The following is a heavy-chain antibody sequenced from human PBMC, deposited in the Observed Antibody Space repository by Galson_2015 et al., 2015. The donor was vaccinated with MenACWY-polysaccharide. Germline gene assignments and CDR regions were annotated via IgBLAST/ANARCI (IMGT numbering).Heavy chain of an antibody. Sequence: QSGAEVKKPGESLKISCKASGYIFNNYWIGWVRQMPDKGLEWMGRIFPDNSDPRYSPSFQGQVTVSVDKSTSTAYLHLSGLKASDTGMYSCASFRGLVGRFSCDFWAKGSRVPVSS. CDR1: GYIFNNYW. CDR2: IFPDNSDP. V-gene: IGHV5-51*03. CDR3: ASFRGLVGRFSCDF. J-gene: IGHJ4*02. D-gene: IGHD6-6*01.